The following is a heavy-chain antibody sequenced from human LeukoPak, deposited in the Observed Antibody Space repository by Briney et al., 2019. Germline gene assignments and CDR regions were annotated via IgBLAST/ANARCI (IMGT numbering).Heavy chain of an antibody. CDR3: ARDPSYGDYRFFDY. CDR2: ISSNGGST. Sequence: GGSLRLSCAASGFTFSSHAMHWVRQAPGKGLEYVSAISSNGGSTYYANSVKGRFTISRDNSKNTLYLQMGSLRAEDMAVYYCARDPSYGDYRFFDYWGQGTLATVSS. J-gene: IGHJ4*02. V-gene: IGHV3-64*01. D-gene: IGHD4-17*01. CDR1: GFTFSSHA.